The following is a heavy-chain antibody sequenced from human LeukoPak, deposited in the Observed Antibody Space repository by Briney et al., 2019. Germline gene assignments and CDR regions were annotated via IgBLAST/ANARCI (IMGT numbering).Heavy chain of an antibody. CDR3: ARGRSGGDWFDS. J-gene: IGHJ5*01. CDR1: GGSFSGYY. CDR2: INHSGST. V-gene: IGHV4-34*01. D-gene: IGHD3-10*01. Sequence: SETLSLTCAVYGGSFSGYYWSWIRQPPGKGLEWIGEINHSGSTNYSPSLKSRVTISVDTSKNQFSLKLSSVTAADTAVYYCARGRSGGDWFDSWGQGTLVTVSS.